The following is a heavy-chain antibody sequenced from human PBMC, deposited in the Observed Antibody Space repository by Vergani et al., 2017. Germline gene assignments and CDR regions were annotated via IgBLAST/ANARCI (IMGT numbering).Heavy chain of an antibody. V-gene: IGHV4-38-2*02. CDR1: GYSISSGYY. CDR2: IYHSGST. D-gene: IGHD6-13*01. CDR3: AGVGSWSNLRRPFEY. J-gene: IGHJ4*02. Sequence: QVQLQESGPGLVKPSETLSLTCTVSGYSISSGYYWGWIRQPPGKGLEWIGRIYHSGSTYYNPSLKRRVTIAVDTSKNKFSLKLSPVTAADTAVYYCAGVGSWSNLRRPFEYWGQGTLVTVSS.